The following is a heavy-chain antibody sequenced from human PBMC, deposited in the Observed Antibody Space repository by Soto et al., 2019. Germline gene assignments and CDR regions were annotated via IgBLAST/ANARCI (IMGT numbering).Heavy chain of an antibody. CDR1: GYTFTSYD. Sequence: ASVKVSCKASGYTFTSYDINWVRQATGQGLEWMGWMNPNSGNTGYAQKFQGRVTMTRNTSISTAYMGLSSLRSEDTAVYYCASSHILEWLYSHAFDIWGQGTMVTVSS. CDR3: ASSHILEWLYSHAFDI. V-gene: IGHV1-8*01. CDR2: MNPNSGNT. D-gene: IGHD3-3*01. J-gene: IGHJ3*02.